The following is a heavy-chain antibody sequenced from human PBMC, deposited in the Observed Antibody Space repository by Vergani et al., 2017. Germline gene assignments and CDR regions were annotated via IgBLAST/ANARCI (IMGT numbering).Heavy chain of an antibody. Sequence: QVQLVESGGGVVQPGRSLRLSCAASGFTFSSYAMHWVRQAPGKGLEWVAVISYDGSNKYYADSVKGRFTISRDNSKNTLYLQMNSLRAEETAVYYCARPYITMVRGATYYFDYWGQGTLVTVSS. CDR1: GFTFSSYA. CDR2: ISYDGSNK. J-gene: IGHJ4*02. CDR3: ARPYITMVRGATYYFDY. V-gene: IGHV3-30*01. D-gene: IGHD3-10*01.